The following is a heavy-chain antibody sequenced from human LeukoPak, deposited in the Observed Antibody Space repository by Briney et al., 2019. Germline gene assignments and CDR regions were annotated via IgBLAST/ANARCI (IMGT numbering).Heavy chain of an antibody. V-gene: IGHV3-23*01. CDR1: GYTFNSYA. D-gene: IGHD3-10*01. CDR2: ISGSGTST. J-gene: IGHJ4*02. Sequence: GGSLRLSCTASGYTFNSYAISWVRQATRKGLEWVSGISGSGTSTYYADSVKGRFTISRDNSKNTLYLQMNSLRAEDTALYYCAKEPASGSCFDYWGQGTLVTVSS. CDR3: AKEPASGSCFDY.